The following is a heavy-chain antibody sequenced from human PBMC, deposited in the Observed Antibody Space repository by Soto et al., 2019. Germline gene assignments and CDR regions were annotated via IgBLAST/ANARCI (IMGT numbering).Heavy chain of an antibody. V-gene: IGHV4-59*08. Sequence: QVQLQESGPGLVKPSETLSLTCTVSGGSISNYYCSWFRQHPGMGLEWNGVMNYGGNSDYYPSLRGRITKSVVTSKNEFSLRLRSVTAADTALYYCARQGFAAIHGLVDVWGQGTTVIVSS. J-gene: IGHJ6*02. CDR1: GGSISNYY. CDR2: MNYGGNS. CDR3: ARQGFAAIHGLVDV. D-gene: IGHD3-10*01.